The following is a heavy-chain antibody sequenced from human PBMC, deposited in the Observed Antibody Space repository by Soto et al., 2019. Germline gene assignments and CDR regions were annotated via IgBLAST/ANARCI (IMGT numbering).Heavy chain of an antibody. D-gene: IGHD1-7*01. CDR1: GLPFITFD. CDR3: VRRVSGNYDY. CDR2: ISSNGGTT. V-gene: IGHV3-64*01. Sequence: EVQLAESGGGMVQPGGSLGLSFLASGLPFITFDWTWVRQAPGKGLEYVSSISSNGGTTYYGNSVKGRFTISRDNSKNTLYLQMGSLRAEDMAVYYCVRRVSGNYDYWGQGTLVTVSS. J-gene: IGHJ4*02.